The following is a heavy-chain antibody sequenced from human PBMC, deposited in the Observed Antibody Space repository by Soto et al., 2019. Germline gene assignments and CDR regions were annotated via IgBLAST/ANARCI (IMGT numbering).Heavy chain of an antibody. CDR1: GGSISSYY. D-gene: IGHD5-18*01. V-gene: IGHV4-59*01. CDR2: ISYSGST. J-gene: IGHJ6*02. CDR3: AREGVTPSYYYYYGMDV. Sequence: QVQLQESGPGLVKPSETLSLTCTVSGGSISSYYWSWIRQPPGKGLEWIGYISYSGSTNYNSSLRSRLTISVDTSKNQFSLKLSSVTAADTAVYYCAREGVTPSYYYYYGMDVWGQGTTVTVSS.